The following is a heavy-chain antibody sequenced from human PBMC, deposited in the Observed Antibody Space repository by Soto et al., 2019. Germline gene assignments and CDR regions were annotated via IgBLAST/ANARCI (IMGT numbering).Heavy chain of an antibody. CDR2: IIPIFGTA. J-gene: IGHJ4*02. CDR3: AKDPQQLIVYFDY. Sequence: WASVKVSCKASGGTFSSYAISWVRQAPGQGLEWMGGIIPIFGTANYAQKFQGRVTITADESTSTAYMELSSLRSEDTAVYYCAKDPQQLIVYFDYWGQGTQVTVSS. CDR1: GGTFSSYA. D-gene: IGHD6-13*01. V-gene: IGHV1-69*13.